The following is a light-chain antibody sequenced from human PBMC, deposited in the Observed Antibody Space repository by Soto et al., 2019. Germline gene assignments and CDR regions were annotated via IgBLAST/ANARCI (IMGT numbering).Light chain of an antibody. CDR3: QHWHSCPCT. CDR2: TTS. Sequence: DLQMTQSPSTLSASVGARVTITGRASQSIDTWLAWYQQKPGQAPQVRINTTSPLESGIPSRFSDTGSRTEVPLALPSLRRDDFARYCCQHWHSCPCTFGQGT. V-gene: IGKV1-5*03. CDR1: QSIDTW. J-gene: IGKJ2*02.